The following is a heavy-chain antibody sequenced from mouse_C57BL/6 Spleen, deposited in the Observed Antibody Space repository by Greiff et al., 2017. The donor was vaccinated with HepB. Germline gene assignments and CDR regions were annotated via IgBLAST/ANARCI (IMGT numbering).Heavy chain of an antibody. CDR2: IDPANGNT. CDR1: GFNIKNTY. D-gene: IGHD1-1*01. CDR3: ARGYYYGSRGDWFAY. Sequence: VQLQQSVAELVRPGASVKLSCTASGFNIKNTYMHWVKQRPEQGLEWIGRIDPANGNTKYAPKFQGKATITADTSSNTAYLQLSSLTSEDTAIYYCARGYYYGSRGDWFAYWGQGTLVTVSA. V-gene: IGHV14-3*01. J-gene: IGHJ3*01.